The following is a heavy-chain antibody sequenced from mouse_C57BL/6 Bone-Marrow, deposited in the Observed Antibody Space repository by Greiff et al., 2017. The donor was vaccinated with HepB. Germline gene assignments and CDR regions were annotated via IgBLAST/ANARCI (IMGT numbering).Heavy chain of an antibody. D-gene: IGHD1-1*01. V-gene: IGHV5-6*01. CDR3: ARRGRYYGSYWYFDV. CDR1: GFTFSSYG. J-gene: IGHJ1*03. Sequence: EVQGVESGGDLVKPGGSLKLSCAASGFTFSSYGMSWVRQTPDKRLEWVATISSGGSYTYYPDSVKGRFTISRDNAKNTLYLQMSSLKSEDTAMYYCARRGRYYGSYWYFDVWGTGTTVTVSS. CDR2: ISSGGSYT.